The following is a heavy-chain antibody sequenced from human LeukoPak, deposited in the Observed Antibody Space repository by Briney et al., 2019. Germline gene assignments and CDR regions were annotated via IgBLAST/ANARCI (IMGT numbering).Heavy chain of an antibody. CDR2: IYYSGST. V-gene: IGHV4-59*08. CDR3: ARHDMDVAGAGLDYFDY. Sequence: SETLSLTCTVSGGSISRYYWSWIRQPPGKGLEWIGYIYYSGSTSYNPSLKSRVTISVDTSKNQFSLKLSSVTAADTAVYYCARHDMDVAGAGLDYFDYWGQGTLVTVSS. CDR1: GGSISRYY. D-gene: IGHD1-26*01. J-gene: IGHJ4*02.